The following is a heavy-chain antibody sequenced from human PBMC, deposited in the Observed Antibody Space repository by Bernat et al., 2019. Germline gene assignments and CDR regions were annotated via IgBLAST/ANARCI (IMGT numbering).Heavy chain of an antibody. CDR2: IWYDGSNK. J-gene: IGHJ4*02. V-gene: IGHV3-33*01. D-gene: IGHD6-13*01. Sequence: QVQLVESGGGVVQPGRSLRLSCAASGFTFSSYGMHWVRHAPGKGLEWVAVIWYDGSNKYYADSVKGRFTLSRDNSKNTMYMQMNCVRAEETAVYYCAREGSGSAGWGYSSSWRNFDYWGQGTLVTVSS. CDR3: AREGSGSAGWGYSSSWRNFDY. CDR1: GFTFSSYG.